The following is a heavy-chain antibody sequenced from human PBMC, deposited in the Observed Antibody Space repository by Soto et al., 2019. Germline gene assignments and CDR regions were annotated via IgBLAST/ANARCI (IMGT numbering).Heavy chain of an antibody. V-gene: IGHV3-74*01. J-gene: IGHJ4*02. CDR2: INSDGSST. CDR3: AKVPGWNDGYY. D-gene: IGHD1-1*01. Sequence: EVQLVESGGGLVQPGGSLRLSCAASGFTFSSYWMHWVRQAPGKGLVWVSRINSDGSSTSYADSVKGRFTISRDNAKNMVYLQMNSLRAEHTAVYYCAKVPGWNDGYYWGQGTLVTVSS. CDR1: GFTFSSYW.